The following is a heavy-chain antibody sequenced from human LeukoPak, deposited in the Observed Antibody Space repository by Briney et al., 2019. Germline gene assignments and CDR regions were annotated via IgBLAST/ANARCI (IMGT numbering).Heavy chain of an antibody. Sequence: GASVKVSCKVSGYTLTELSMHWVRQAPGKGLEWMGGFDPEDGETIYAQKFQGRVTMTEDTSTDTAYMELSSLRSEDTAVYYCATNRGPRSTVTTLGAYYGMDVWGQGATVTVSS. CDR1: GYTLTELS. CDR2: FDPEDGET. J-gene: IGHJ6*02. V-gene: IGHV1-24*01. CDR3: ATNRGPRSTVTTLGAYYGMDV. D-gene: IGHD4-17*01.